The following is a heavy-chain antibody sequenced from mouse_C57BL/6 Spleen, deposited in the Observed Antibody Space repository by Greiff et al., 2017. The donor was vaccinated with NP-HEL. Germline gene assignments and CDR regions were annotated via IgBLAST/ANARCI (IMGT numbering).Heavy chain of an antibody. V-gene: IGHV2-2*01. Sequence: VQRVESGPGLVQPSQSLSITCTVSGFSLTSYGVHWVRQSPGKGLEWLGVIWSGGSTDYNAAFISRLSISKDNSKSQVFFKMNSLQADDTAIYYCARNRRITTVVDYAMDYWGQGTSVTVSS. CDR1: GFSLTSYG. CDR3: ARNRRITTVVDYAMDY. J-gene: IGHJ4*01. D-gene: IGHD1-1*01. CDR2: IWSGGST.